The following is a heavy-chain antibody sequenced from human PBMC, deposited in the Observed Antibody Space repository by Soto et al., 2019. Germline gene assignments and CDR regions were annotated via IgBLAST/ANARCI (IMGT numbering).Heavy chain of an antibody. D-gene: IGHD1-26*01. CDR1: GVSISISNYY. J-gene: IGHJ4*02. CDR3: ARQVPGGSYHADY. Sequence: QLQLQESGPGLVKPSETLSLTCTVSGVSISISNYYWGWIRQPPGKGLEWIASIYYSGTTYYNPSLQSRVTISVDTSKNQFSLKLTSVTAADTAVYYCARQVPGGSYHADYWGQGTLVTVSS. CDR2: IYYSGTT. V-gene: IGHV4-39*01.